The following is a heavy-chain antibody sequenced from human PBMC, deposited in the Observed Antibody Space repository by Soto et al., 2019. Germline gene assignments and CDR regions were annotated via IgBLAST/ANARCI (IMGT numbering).Heavy chain of an antibody. V-gene: IGHV1-18*01. D-gene: IGHD1-26*01. Sequence: QVQLVQSGAEVKKPGASVRVSCKTSGYTFINYGITWVRQAPGQGLEWMGWLRAYNGDTSSSEKLQDRFTMTTDTSKNTVYMDLRSLTSDDTAVYYCARWSAIVGGAEALDVWGQGTMVIVSS. J-gene: IGHJ3*01. CDR1: GYTFINYG. CDR3: ARWSAIVGGAEALDV. CDR2: LRAYNGDT.